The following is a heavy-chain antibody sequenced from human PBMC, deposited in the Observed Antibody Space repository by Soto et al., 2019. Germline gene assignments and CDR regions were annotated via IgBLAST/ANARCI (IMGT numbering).Heavy chain of an antibody. V-gene: IGHV3-30-3*01. Sequence: GGSLRLSCAASGFTFSSHAMHWVRQAPGKGLEWVAVISYDGSNKYYADSVKGRFTISRDNSRDTLFLQMNSLTADDTAVYYCAKATTNGGWFNPFDSWGQGALVTVSS. D-gene: IGHD6-19*01. J-gene: IGHJ4*02. CDR3: AKATTNGGWFNPFDS. CDR2: ISYDGSNK. CDR1: GFTFSSHA.